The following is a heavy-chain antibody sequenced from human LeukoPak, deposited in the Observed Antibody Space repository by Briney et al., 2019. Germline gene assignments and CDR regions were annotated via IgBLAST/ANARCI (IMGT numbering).Heavy chain of an antibody. CDR2: IYYSGST. V-gene: IGHV4-59*01. CDR3: CVGELALYLY. J-gene: IGHJ4*02. D-gene: IGHD3-16*02. CDR1: GGSISSYY. Sequence: SETLSLTCTVSGGSISSYYWSWIRQSPGEGLEWIGYIYYSGSTNYNPSLKSRVTISVDTSKNQFSLKLSSVTAADTAVYYCCVGELALYLYWGQGTLVTVSS.